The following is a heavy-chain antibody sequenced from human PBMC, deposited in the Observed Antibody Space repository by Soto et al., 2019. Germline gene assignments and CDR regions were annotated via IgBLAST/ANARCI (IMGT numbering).Heavy chain of an antibody. D-gene: IGHD6-13*01. CDR1: GYTFTSYY. CDR2: INPSGGST. J-gene: IGHJ5*02. Sequence: ASVKVSCKASGYTFTSYYMHWVRQAPGQGLEWMGIINPSGGSTSYAQKFQGRVTMTRDTSTSTVYMELSSLRSEDTAVYYCARGLSYSSSWYLAMGLWFDPWGQGTLGTVAS. CDR3: ARGLSYSSSWYLAMGLWFDP. V-gene: IGHV1-46*01.